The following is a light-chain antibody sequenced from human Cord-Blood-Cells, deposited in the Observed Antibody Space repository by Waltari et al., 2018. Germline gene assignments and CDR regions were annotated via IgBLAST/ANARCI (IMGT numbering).Light chain of an antibody. Sequence: LVLTQSPSASASLAASVKLTCTLLSGPSSYAIAWHPQQPEKGPRYLRKLNSDGSHSKGDGIPDRFSGSSSGAERYLTISSLQSEDEADYYCQTWGTGIVVFGGGTKLTVL. J-gene: IGLJ2*01. CDR3: QTWGTGIVV. CDR2: LNSDGSH. V-gene: IGLV4-69*01. CDR1: SGPSSYA.